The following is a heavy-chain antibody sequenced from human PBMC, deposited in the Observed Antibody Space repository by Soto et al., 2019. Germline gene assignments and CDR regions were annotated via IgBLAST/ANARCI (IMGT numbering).Heavy chain of an antibody. CDR2: INPNSGGT. V-gene: IGHV1-2*02. Sequence: GASVKVSCKASGYTFTGYYMHWVRQAPGQGLEWMGWINPNSGGTNYAQKFQGRVTMTTDTSTSTAYMELRSLRSDDTAVYYCARDNRYCSGGSCYPRYFQHWGQGTLVTVSS. J-gene: IGHJ1*01. CDR1: GYTFTGYY. D-gene: IGHD2-15*01. CDR3: ARDNRYCSGGSCYPRYFQH.